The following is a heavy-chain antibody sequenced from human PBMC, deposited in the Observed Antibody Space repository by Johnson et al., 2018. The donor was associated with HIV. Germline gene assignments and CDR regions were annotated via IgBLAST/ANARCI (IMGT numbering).Heavy chain of an antibody. D-gene: IGHD3-22*01. Sequence: VQLVESGGGVVQPGRSLRLSCAASGFTVSRNYMSWVRQAPGKGLEWVSVFYTGGSTYYADSVKGRFTISRDNAKNTLFVQMSSLRAEDTAVYYCAKLFLTTDAVDIWGQGTMVTVSS. J-gene: IGHJ3*02. CDR3: AKLFLTTDAVDI. CDR2: FYTGGST. V-gene: IGHV3-66*04. CDR1: GFTVSRNY.